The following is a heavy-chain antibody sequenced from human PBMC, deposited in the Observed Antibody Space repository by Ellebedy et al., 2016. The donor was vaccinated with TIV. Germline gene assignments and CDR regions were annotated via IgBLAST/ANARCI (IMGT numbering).Heavy chain of an antibody. CDR1: GGSISSSSYY. D-gene: IGHD3-3*01. CDR3: ARRRRSGSYNWFDP. CDR2: IYYSGNT. J-gene: IGHJ5*02. Sequence: MPSETLSLTCTVSGGSISSSSYYWGWIRQPPGKGLEWIGSIYYSGNTYYNPSLKSRVTIFVDTSKNQFSLKLSSVTAADTAVYYCARRRRSGSYNWFDPWGQGTLVTVSS. V-gene: IGHV4-39*01.